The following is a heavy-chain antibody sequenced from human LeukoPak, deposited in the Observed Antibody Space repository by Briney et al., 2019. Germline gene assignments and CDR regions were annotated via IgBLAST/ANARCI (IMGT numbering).Heavy chain of an antibody. V-gene: IGHV3-23*01. CDR1: GFTFTTYA. CDR2: VSGSGSHT. D-gene: IGHD4-17*01. J-gene: IGHJ4*02. CDR3: AKEVLGGNYGDYAVDY. Sequence: GGSLRLSCAASGFTFTTYAMSWVRQAPGKGLEWVSSVSGSGSHTYYADSVKGRFTISRDNSKNTLDLQMHSLRAEDTAFYYCAKEVLGGNYGDYAVDYWGQGTLVTVSS.